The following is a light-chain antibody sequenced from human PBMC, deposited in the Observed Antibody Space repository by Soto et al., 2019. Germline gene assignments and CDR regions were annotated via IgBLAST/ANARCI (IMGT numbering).Light chain of an antibody. CDR1: QSVTSN. CDR3: QQYEKSPLT. CDR2: DAS. Sequence: EIVMTQSPATLSVSPGERATLSCRASQSVTSNLAWYQQKPGQAPRLLIYDASNRATGVSDRFSGSGSGTDFTLTISRLESEDFAVYHCQQYEKSPLTFGGGTKVDI. V-gene: IGKV3-15*01. J-gene: IGKJ4*01.